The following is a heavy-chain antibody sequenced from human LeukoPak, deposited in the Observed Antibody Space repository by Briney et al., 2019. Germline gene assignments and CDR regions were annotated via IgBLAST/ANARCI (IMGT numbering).Heavy chain of an antibody. CDR3: ARRYGDYLSPFDY. V-gene: IGHV4-39*01. J-gene: IGHJ4*02. CDR2: IYYSGST. D-gene: IGHD4-17*01. CDR1: GGSISSSSYY. Sequence: PSETLSLTCTVSGGSISSSSYYWGWIRQPPGKGLEWIGSIYYSGSTYYNPSLKSRVTISVDTSKNQFSLKLSSVTAADTAVYYCARRYGDYLSPFDYWGQGTLVTVSS.